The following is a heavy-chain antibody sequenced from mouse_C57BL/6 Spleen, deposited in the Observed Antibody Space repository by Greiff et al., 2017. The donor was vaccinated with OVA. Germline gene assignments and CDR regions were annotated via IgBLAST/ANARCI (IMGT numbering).Heavy chain of an antibody. D-gene: IGHD2-3*01. Sequence: QVQLQQPGAELVKPGASVKLSCKASGYTFTSYWMHWVKQRPGQGLEWIGMIHPNSGSTNYNEKFKSKATLTVDKSSSTAYMQLSSLTSEDSAVYSFARDDGYYFSWFAYWGQGTLVTVSA. CDR3: ARDDGYYFSWFAY. CDR2: IHPNSGST. V-gene: IGHV1-64*01. CDR1: GYTFTSYW. J-gene: IGHJ3*01.